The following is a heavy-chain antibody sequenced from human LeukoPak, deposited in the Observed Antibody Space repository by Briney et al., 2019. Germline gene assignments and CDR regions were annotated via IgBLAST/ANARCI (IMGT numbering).Heavy chain of an antibody. CDR2: IYYSGSS. D-gene: IGHD1-26*01. Sequence: PSETLSLTCTVSGGSIRSSSYFWGWIRQPPGKGLEWIGNIYYSGSSYYNPSLKSRVTISVDTSKNKFSLKMSSVTAADTAVFYCARQSGVSSDNYFGMDVWGQGTTVTVSS. CDR3: ARQSGVSSDNYFGMDV. CDR1: GGSIRSSSYF. V-gene: IGHV4-39*01. J-gene: IGHJ6*02.